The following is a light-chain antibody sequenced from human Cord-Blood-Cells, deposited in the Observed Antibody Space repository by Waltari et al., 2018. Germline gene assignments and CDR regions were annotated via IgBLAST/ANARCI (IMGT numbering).Light chain of an antibody. J-gene: IGLJ2*01. V-gene: IGLV3-1*01. CDR2: QDS. Sequence: SYELTQPPSVSVSPGQTASITSPGDKLGVKYACWYQQKPGQSPVLVIYQDSKRPSGIHGRFSGSYAGNTATLIIGGTEAMEEADYYCQAWDSSTLVFGAGTKLTVL. CDR3: QAWDSSTLV. CDR1: KLGVKY.